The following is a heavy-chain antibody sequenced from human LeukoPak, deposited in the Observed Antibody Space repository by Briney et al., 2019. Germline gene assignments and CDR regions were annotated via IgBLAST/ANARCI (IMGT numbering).Heavy chain of an antibody. Sequence: GGSLRLSCAASGFTFSIYAMSWVRQAPGEGLEWVSAISGSGGSTYYADSVRGRCTISRDNFKNTLYLQMNSLRAEDTAVYYCAKGLYDWLSDTDYWGQGTLVTVSS. CDR2: ISGSGGST. CDR1: GFTFSIYA. V-gene: IGHV3-23*01. J-gene: IGHJ4*02. D-gene: IGHD3-9*01. CDR3: AKGLYDWLSDTDY.